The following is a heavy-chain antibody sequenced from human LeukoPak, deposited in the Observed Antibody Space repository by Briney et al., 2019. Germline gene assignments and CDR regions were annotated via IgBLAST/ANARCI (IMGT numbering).Heavy chain of an antibody. V-gene: IGHV1-69*13. J-gene: IGHJ4*02. CDR3: ATEGGRYFIED. CDR2: IIPVFGTT. D-gene: IGHD1-26*01. CDR1: GDIVSMYG. Sequence: SVKVSCKTSGDIVSMYGIFWVRQAPGQGLEWMGGIIPVFGTTNYAQKFQGRVTITADGSTNTAYMELSSLGSEDTAVYFCATEGGRYFIEDWGQGTLVTDSS.